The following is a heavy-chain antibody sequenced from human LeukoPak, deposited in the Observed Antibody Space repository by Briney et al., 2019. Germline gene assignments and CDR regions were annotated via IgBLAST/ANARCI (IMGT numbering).Heavy chain of an antibody. CDR3: ASGVLKASLY. Sequence: GGSLRLSCAASGFTFSGYWMSWVRQAPGKGPEWVANIKQDGSEKYYVDSVKGRFTISRDNAKNSLDLQMNSLRAEDTAVYYCASGVLKASLYWGQGTLVTVSS. D-gene: IGHD2-8*01. CDR2: IKQDGSEK. CDR1: GFTFSGYW. V-gene: IGHV3-7*01. J-gene: IGHJ4*02.